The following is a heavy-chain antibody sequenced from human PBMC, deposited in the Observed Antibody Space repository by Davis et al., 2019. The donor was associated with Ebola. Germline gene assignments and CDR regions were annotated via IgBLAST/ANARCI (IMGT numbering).Heavy chain of an antibody. CDR1: GYTFTSYG. CDR3: ARGERIVVVVAATRGGPFDP. D-gene: IGHD2-15*01. V-gene: IGHV1-69*13. J-gene: IGHJ5*02. CDR2: IIPIFGTA. Sequence: SVKVSCKASGYTFTSYGISWVRQAPGQGLEWMGGIIPIFGTANYAQKFQGRVTITADESTSTAYMELSSLRSEDTAVYYCARGERIVVVVAATRGGPFDPWGQGTLVTVSS.